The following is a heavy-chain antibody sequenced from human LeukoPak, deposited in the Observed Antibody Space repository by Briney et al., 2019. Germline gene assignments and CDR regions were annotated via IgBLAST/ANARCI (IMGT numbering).Heavy chain of an antibody. D-gene: IGHD3-22*01. CDR1: GGSISSGGYY. V-gene: IGHV4-31*03. CDR2: IYYSGST. CDR3: ASRSRYYYDSSGYNNYYYYYMDV. J-gene: IGHJ6*03. Sequence: MSSETLSLTCTVSGGSISSGGYYWSWIRQHPGKGLEWIGYIYYSGSTYYNPSLKSRVTISVDTSKNQFSLKLSSVTAADTAVYYCASRSRYYYDSSGYNNYYYYYMDVWGKGTTATVSS.